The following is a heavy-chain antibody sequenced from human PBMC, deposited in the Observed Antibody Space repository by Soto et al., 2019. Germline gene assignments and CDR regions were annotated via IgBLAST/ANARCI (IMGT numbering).Heavy chain of an antibody. V-gene: IGHV1-69*13. CDR1: GYTFTSYA. CDR3: ARARSTVTHGDYYYYYGMDV. Sequence: SVKVSCKASGYTFTSYAMHWVRQAPGQGLEWMGGIIPIFGTANYAQKFQGRVTITADESTSTAYMELSSLRSEDTAVYYCARARSTVTHGDYYYYYGMDVWGQGTTVTVSS. J-gene: IGHJ6*02. D-gene: IGHD4-17*01. CDR2: IIPIFGTA.